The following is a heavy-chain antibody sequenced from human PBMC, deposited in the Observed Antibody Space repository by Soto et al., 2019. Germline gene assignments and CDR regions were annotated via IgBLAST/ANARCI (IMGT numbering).Heavy chain of an antibody. Sequence: SETLSLTCTVSGGSISSGDYYWSWIRQPPGKGLEWIGYIYYSGSTYYNPSLKSRVTISVDTSKNQFSLKLSSVTAADTAVYYCARDNILGILYSGMDVWGQGTTVTVSS. CDR1: GGSISSGDYY. J-gene: IGHJ6*02. CDR3: ARDNILGILYSGMDV. D-gene: IGHD3-3*01. V-gene: IGHV4-30-4*01. CDR2: IYYSGST.